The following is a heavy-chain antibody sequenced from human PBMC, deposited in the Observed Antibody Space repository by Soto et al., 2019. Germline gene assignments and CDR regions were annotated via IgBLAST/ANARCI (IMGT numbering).Heavy chain of an antibody. CDR2: INPDGGFT. Sequence: SVEVSFKASCFPFLRFYIHWVRQAPGQGPQWMGVINPDGGFTTYAQSFRDRVAVTRDTSTSTVHMQLSSLRSEDTALYYCARGYYGSGSLVSSFGLDVWGQGTTVTVSS. D-gene: IGHD3-10*01. CDR3: ARGYYGSGSLVSSFGLDV. J-gene: IGHJ6*02. CDR1: CFPFLRFY. V-gene: IGHV1-46*01.